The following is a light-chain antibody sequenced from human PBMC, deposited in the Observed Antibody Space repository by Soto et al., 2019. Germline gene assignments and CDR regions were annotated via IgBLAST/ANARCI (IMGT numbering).Light chain of an antibody. CDR3: QQANSLPLT. V-gene: IGKV1D-12*01. CDR2: AAS. CDR1: QGISYW. Sequence: DIQMTQSPSSVSASVGDRVTMTCRASQGISYWLAWYQQRPGKAPKLLIYAASSLQSGVPSRFSGTASGTDFTLTISSLQPEDSATYLCQQANSLPLTFGGGTKVDIK. J-gene: IGKJ4*01.